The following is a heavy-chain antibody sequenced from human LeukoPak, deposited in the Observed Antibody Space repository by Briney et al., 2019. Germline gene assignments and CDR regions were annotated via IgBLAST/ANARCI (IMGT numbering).Heavy chain of an antibody. D-gene: IGHD3-9*01. CDR3: ARVSYDILTGYYDDY. CDR1: GGSISSYY. V-gene: IGHV4-59*08. CDR2: IYYSGST. Sequence: SETLSLTCTVSGGSISSYYWSWIRQPPGKGLEWIGYIYYSGSTNYNPSLKSRVTISVVTSKNQFSLKLSSVTAADTAVYYCARVSYDILTGYYDDYWGQGTLVTVSS. J-gene: IGHJ4*02.